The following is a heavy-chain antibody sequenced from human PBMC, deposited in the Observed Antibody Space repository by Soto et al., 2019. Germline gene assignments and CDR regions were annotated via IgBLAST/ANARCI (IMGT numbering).Heavy chain of an antibody. Sequence: GGSLRLSCAASGFTFSSYAMSWVRQAPGKGLEWVSAISGSGGSTYYADSVKGRFTISRDNSKNTLYLQMNSLRAEDTAGYYCAKERKLAVALYYFDYWGQGTLVTVSS. D-gene: IGHD6-19*01. J-gene: IGHJ4*02. CDR3: AKERKLAVALYYFDY. CDR1: GFTFSSYA. V-gene: IGHV3-23*01. CDR2: ISGSGGST.